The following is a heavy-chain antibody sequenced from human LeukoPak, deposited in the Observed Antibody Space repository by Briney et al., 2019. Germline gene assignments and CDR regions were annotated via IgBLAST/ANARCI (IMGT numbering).Heavy chain of an antibody. CDR3: AKDSALMVYLDY. J-gene: IGHJ4*02. D-gene: IGHD2-8*01. Sequence: PGGSLRLSCEASGFSFPYGMSWVRQAPGKGLEWVSGITNSGENTYYADSVKGRFTISRDNSKNTLYLQMNSLRAEDTAVYYCAKDSALMVYLDYWGQGTLVTVSS. CDR2: ITNSGENT. V-gene: IGHV3-23*01. CDR1: GFSFPYG.